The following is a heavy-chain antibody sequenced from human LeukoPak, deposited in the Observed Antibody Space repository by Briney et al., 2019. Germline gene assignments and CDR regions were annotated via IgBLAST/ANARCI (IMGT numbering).Heavy chain of an antibody. CDR3: VARRVGAYFG. CDR1: EYAFTSYA. Sequence: ASVKVSCKASEYAFTSYAMSWVRQAPGQGLEWMGWINTNTGNPMYAQGFTGRFVFSLDTSVSTTYLQITSLKAEDTAVYHCVARRVGAYFGWGQGTLVTFSS. V-gene: IGHV7-4-1*02. CDR2: INTNTGNP. J-gene: IGHJ4*02. D-gene: IGHD2/OR15-2a*01.